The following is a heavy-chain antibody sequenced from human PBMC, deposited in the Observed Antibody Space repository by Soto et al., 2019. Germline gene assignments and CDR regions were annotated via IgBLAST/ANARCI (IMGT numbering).Heavy chain of an antibody. Sequence: SETLSLTCTVSGGSISSSSYYWGWIRQPPGKGLEWIGSIYYSGSTYYNPSLKSRVTISVDTSKNQFSLKLSSVTAADTAVYYGARAGLWFGELDYGMDVWGQGTTVTVSS. CDR2: IYYSGST. CDR3: ARAGLWFGELDYGMDV. J-gene: IGHJ6*02. CDR1: GGSISSSSYY. D-gene: IGHD3-10*01. V-gene: IGHV4-39*01.